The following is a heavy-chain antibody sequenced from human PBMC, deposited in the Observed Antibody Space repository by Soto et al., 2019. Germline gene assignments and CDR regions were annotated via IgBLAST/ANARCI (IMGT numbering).Heavy chain of an antibody. J-gene: IGHJ6*02. Sequence: SETQSLTCTVSGGSSISGGYYWSWIRKHPGKGLELIGYIYNNGSTYYSPSLKSRIIISVDTSKNQFSLNLNSVTAEDTAVYYCVRAKEYSSSSGMDVWGQGTTVTAP. CDR2: IYNNGST. CDR1: GGSSISGGYY. D-gene: IGHD6-6*01. CDR3: VRAKEYSSSSGMDV. V-gene: IGHV4-31*03.